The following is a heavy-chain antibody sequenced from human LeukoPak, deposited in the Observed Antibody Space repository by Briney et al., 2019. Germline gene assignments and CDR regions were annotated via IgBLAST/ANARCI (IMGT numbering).Heavy chain of an antibody. CDR1: GGSISSSRYY. V-gene: IGHV4-39*01. CDR2: IYYIGST. Sequence: WETLALTCTVSGGSISSSRYYWGWIRQPPGEGLEWIGIIYYIGSTYYNPSLKSRVTISVDTPKNQFSLKLSSVTAADTAVYYCARMDNPDNWFDPWGQGTLVTVSS. J-gene: IGHJ5*02. CDR3: ARMDNPDNWFDP. D-gene: IGHD1-1*01.